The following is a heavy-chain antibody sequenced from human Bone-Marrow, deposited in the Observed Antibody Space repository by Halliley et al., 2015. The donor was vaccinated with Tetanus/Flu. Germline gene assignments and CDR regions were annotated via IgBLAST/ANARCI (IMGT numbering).Heavy chain of an antibody. CDR3: FTYRVFGELISSGLDI. CDR2: IKSQSDGGTT. J-gene: IGHJ6*02. Sequence: YLRLSCAASGFTFSNAWLNWVRQVPGKGLGWGGRIKSQSDGGTTDYIAPVKGRFTISRDDSKSTLYLQMNSLKAEDTAIYYCFTYRVFGELISSGLDIWGQGTTVILSS. CDR1: GFTFSNAW. V-gene: IGHV3-15*01. D-gene: IGHD3-3*01.